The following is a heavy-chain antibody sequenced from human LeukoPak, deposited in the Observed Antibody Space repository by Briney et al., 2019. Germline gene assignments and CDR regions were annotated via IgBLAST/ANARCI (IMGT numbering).Heavy chain of an antibody. CDR1: GFTFSSYS. CDR3: AKEQGLNHGFDV. D-gene: IGHD4/OR15-4a*01. V-gene: IGHV3-21*01. CDR2: IRSGSSYI. Sequence: GGSLRLSCAASGFTFSSYSMNWVRQAPGKGLEWVSSIRSGSSYIYYADSVKGRFSISRDNAKNSLYLQMNTLGAEDTAVYYCAKEQGLNHGFDVWRQGTMVTVSS. J-gene: IGHJ3*01.